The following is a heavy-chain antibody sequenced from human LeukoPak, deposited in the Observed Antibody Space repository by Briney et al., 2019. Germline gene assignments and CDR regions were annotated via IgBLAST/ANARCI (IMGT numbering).Heavy chain of an antibody. D-gene: IGHD3-9*01. J-gene: IGHJ5*02. Sequence: SVKVSCKASGGTFSSYAISWVRQAPGQGLEWMGRIIPILGIANYAQKFQGRVTITADKSTSTAYMELSSLRSEDTAVYYCARDAAGYYDILTGYYKSPNWFDPWGQGTLVTVSS. CDR1: GGTFSSYA. CDR3: ARDAAGYYDILTGYYKSPNWFDP. CDR2: IIPILGIA. V-gene: IGHV1-69*04.